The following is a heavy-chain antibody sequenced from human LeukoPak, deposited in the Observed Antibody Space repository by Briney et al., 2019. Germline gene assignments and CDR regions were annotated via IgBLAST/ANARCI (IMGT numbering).Heavy chain of an antibody. D-gene: IGHD6-19*01. CDR2: IYSGGST. V-gene: IGHV3-66*01. Sequence: GGSLRLSCAASGFTFSNAYMSWVRQAPGKGLEWVSVIYSGGSTYYADSVKGRFTISRDNSKNTLYLQMNSLRAEDTAVYYWATGIAVAATDYWGQGTLVTVSS. CDR3: ATGIAVAATDY. J-gene: IGHJ4*02. CDR1: GFTFSNAY.